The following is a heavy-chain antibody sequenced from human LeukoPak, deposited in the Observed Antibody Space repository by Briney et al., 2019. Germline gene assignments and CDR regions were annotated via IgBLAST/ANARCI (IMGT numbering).Heavy chain of an antibody. V-gene: IGHV4-61*08. J-gene: IGHJ4*02. CDR3: ARGIVGATFYYFDY. D-gene: IGHD1-26*01. CDR1: GGSISSGGYY. CDR2: IYYSGST. Sequence: SQTLSLTCTVSGGSISSGGYYWSWIRQPPGKGLEWIGYIYYSGSTNYNPSLKSRVTISVDTSKNQFSLKLSSVTAADTAVYYCARGIVGATFYYFDYWGQGTLVTASS.